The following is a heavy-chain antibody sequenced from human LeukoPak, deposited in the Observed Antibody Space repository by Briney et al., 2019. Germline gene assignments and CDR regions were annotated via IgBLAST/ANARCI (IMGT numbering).Heavy chain of an antibody. CDR2: IKQDGSDK. Sequence: PGGSLTLSCAVSGLTLSSYWTSWVRQAPGKGLEWVANIKQDGSDKYYVDSVKVRFTISRDNAKKSLYLQMNSLRAEDTAVYYCAREGSDWNYYYYMDVWGKGTTVTISS. CDR1: GLTLSSYW. D-gene: IGHD6-19*01. CDR3: AREGSDWNYYYYMDV. J-gene: IGHJ6*03. V-gene: IGHV3-7*01.